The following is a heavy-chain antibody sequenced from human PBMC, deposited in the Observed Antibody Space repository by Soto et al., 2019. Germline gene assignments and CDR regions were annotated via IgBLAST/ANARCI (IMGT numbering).Heavy chain of an antibody. J-gene: IGHJ4*02. CDR2: VYYTGST. V-gene: IGHV4-59*01. CDR1: GGSINSYY. D-gene: IGHD2-2*01. Sequence: PSETLSLTCTVSGGSINSYYWSWIRQPPGKGLERIGYVYYTGSTNYNPSLKSRVTISVDTSKNQFSLRLSSVTAADTAVYYCARYYCTSTTCFYFDYWGQGTLVTVSS. CDR3: ARYYCTSTTCFYFDY.